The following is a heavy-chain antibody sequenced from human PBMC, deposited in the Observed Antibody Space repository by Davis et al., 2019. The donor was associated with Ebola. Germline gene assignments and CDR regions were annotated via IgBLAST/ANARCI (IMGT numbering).Heavy chain of an antibody. CDR2: IYYSGST. CDR1: GGSISSSSYY. Sequence: MPSETLSLTCTVSGGSISSSSYYWGWIRQPPGKGLEWIGSIYYSGSTNYNPSLKSRVTISVDTSKNQFSLKLSSVTAADTAVYYCARRYSSSWYIRSRYGMDVWGQGTTVTVSS. V-gene: IGHV4-39*07. CDR3: ARRYSSSWYIRSRYGMDV. D-gene: IGHD6-13*01. J-gene: IGHJ6*02.